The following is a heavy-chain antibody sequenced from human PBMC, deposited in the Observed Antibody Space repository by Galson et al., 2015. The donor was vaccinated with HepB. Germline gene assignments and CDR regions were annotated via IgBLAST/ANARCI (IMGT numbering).Heavy chain of an antibody. CDR1: GFTFSSYA. CDR2: ISYDGSNK. Sequence: SLRLSCAASGFTFSSYAMHWVRQAPGKGLEWVAVISYDGSNKYYADSVKGRFTISRDNSKNTLYLQMNSLRAEDTAVYYCARDPLVTIFGVVIQTEVGAFDIWGQGTMVTVSS. V-gene: IGHV3-30-3*01. J-gene: IGHJ3*02. CDR3: ARDPLVTIFGVVIQTEVGAFDI. D-gene: IGHD3-3*01.